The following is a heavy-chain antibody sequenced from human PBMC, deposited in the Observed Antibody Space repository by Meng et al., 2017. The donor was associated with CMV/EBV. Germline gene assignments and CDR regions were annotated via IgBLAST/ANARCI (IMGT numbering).Heavy chain of an antibody. Sequence: GESLKISCAASGFTFSSYWMHWVRQAPGKGPVWVSRINSDGSRTSYADSVKGRFTISRDNAKNTLYLQMNSLRGEDTAVYYCARESCPTVRRAGGEGSSYCYGMDVWGQGTTVTVSS. D-gene: IGHD3-10*01. CDR1: GFTFSSYW. J-gene: IGHJ6*02. V-gene: IGHV3-74*01. CDR2: INSDGSRT. CDR3: ARESCPTVRRAGGEGSSYCYGMDV.